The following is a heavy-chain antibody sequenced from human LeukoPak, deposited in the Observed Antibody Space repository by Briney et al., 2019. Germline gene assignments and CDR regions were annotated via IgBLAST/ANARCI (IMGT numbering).Heavy chain of an antibody. D-gene: IGHD3-22*01. V-gene: IGHV3-23*01. CDR2: IGGSGGST. CDR3: ASYDSSGYYQYFDY. CDR1: GFTFRSYA. Sequence: GWCLRLSCAASGFTFRSYAMSWVRLAPGKGLEWVSGIGGSGGSTYYADSAKGRFTISRDNSKNALYLQMNSLRAEDTAVYYCASYDSSGYYQYFDYWGQGTLVTVSS. J-gene: IGHJ4*02.